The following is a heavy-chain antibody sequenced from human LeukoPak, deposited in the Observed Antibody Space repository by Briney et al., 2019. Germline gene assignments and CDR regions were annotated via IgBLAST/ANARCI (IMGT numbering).Heavy chain of an antibody. V-gene: IGHV1-2*02. D-gene: IGHD3-3*01. Sequence: ASVKVSCKASGYTFTGYYKHWVRQAPGQGLEWMGWINPNSGGTNYAQKFQGRVTMTRDTSISTAYMELSRLRSDDTAVYYCASDSAHDFWSGYYDYWGQGTLVTVSS. CDR1: GYTFTGYY. CDR3: ASDSAHDFWSGYYDY. J-gene: IGHJ4*02. CDR2: INPNSGGT.